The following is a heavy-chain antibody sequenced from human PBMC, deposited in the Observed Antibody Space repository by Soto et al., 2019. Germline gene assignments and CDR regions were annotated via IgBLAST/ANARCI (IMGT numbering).Heavy chain of an antibody. D-gene: IGHD6-19*01. V-gene: IGHV6-1*01. Sequence: PSQTLSLTCAISGDSVSSNSAAWNWIRQSPSRGLEWLGRTYYRSKWYNDYAVSVKSRITINPDTSKNQFSLQLNSVTPEDTAAYYCARWGHSSGSDEGYYYYYGMDVWGQGTTVTVSS. CDR2: TYYRSKWYN. CDR3: ARWGHSSGSDEGYYYYYGMDV. CDR1: GDSVSSNSAA. J-gene: IGHJ6*02.